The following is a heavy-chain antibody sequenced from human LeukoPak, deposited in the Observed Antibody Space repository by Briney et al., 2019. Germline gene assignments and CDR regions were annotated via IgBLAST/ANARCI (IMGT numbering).Heavy chain of an antibody. Sequence: GGSLRLSCAASGFIFSSYTMNWVRQAPGKGLEWVSSITSSSNYIYYADSVKGRFTISRANAKNSLFLQMNSLRAEDTAVYYCARDAYSSSSFDYWGQGTLVTVSS. CDR3: ARDAYSSSSFDY. CDR2: ITSSSNYI. CDR1: GFIFSSYT. V-gene: IGHV3-21*01. J-gene: IGHJ4*02. D-gene: IGHD6-19*01.